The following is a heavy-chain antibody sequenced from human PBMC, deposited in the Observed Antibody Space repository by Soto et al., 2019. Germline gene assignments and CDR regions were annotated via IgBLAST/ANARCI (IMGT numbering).Heavy chain of an antibody. J-gene: IGHJ4*02. D-gene: IGHD2-15*01. CDR3: AKSNTESCYSPADY. CDR2: ISGSGDRT. V-gene: IGHV3-23*01. Sequence: EVQLLEPGGGLVQPGGSLRLSCAASGFTFSKYGMTWVRQAPGKGLEWVSVISGSGDRTYYADSVKGRFTISRDNSKNTLHLQMNSLRAEDTALYYCAKSNTESCYSPADYWGQGTLVTVSS. CDR1: GFTFSKYG.